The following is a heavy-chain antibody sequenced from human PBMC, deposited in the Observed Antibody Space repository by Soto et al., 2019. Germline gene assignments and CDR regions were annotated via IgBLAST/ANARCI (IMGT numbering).Heavy chain of an antibody. D-gene: IGHD5-18*01. J-gene: IGHJ4*02. Sequence: QVQLVESGGGVVQPGRSLRLSCAASGFSFSSYGMHWVRQAPGKGLEWVAVIWYDGSNEYYADSVKGRFSISRDNSKNTQFLQMSRLKVEDKALYDCATGQTAMANCFDYCGQGTLVTVSP. CDR3: ATGQTAMANCFDY. CDR2: IWYDGSNE. CDR1: GFSFSSYG. V-gene: IGHV3-33*01.